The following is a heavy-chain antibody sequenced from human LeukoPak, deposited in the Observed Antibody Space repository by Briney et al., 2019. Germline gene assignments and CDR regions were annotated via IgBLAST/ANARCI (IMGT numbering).Heavy chain of an antibody. V-gene: IGHV3-30*02. CDR1: GFTFSSYG. Sequence: GGSLRLSCAASGFTFSSYGMHWVRQAPGKGLEWVAFIRYDGSNKYYADSMKGRFTISRDNSKNTLYLQMNSLRAEDTAVYYCAKKWEPAALDYWGQGTLVTVSS. CDR3: AKKWEPAALDY. J-gene: IGHJ4*02. CDR2: IRYDGSNK. D-gene: IGHD2-2*01.